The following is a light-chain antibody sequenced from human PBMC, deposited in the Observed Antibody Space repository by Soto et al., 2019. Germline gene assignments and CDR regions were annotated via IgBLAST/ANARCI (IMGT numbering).Light chain of an antibody. Sequence: VMPPSPATLSVSPGESAHLSCRASQSLRSSLAWYQQNPGQAPRLLIYDASSRATGIPDRFSGGGSGTDFTLTISRLEPEDFAVYYCQQFSSYPLTFGRGTKVDIK. V-gene: IGKV3-20*01. CDR3: QQFSSYPLT. CDR1: QSLRSS. CDR2: DAS. J-gene: IGKJ4*01.